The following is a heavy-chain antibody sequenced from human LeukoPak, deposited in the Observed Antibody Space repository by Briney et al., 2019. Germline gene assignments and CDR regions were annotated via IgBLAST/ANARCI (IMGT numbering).Heavy chain of an antibody. D-gene: IGHD6-13*01. V-gene: IGHV3-74*01. CDR2: INSDGSST. CDR1: GFTVSSYW. CDR3: TSRGGSATEGYYFDY. Sequence: GGTLRLSCAASGFTVSSYWMHWVRQAPGKGLVWVSRINSDGSSTSYADSVKGRFTISRDNAKNTLYLQMNSLGVEDTAVYYCTSRGGSATEGYYFDYWGQGTLVTVSS. J-gene: IGHJ4*02.